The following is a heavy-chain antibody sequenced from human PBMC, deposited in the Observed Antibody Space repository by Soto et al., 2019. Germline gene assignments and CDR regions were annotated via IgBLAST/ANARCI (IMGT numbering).Heavy chain of an antibody. J-gene: IGHJ4*02. Sequence: TSETLSLTCTVSGGSISRYYWNWIRQPPGKGLEWIGYIYYSGSTNYNPSLKSRVTILVDTSKNQFSLRLSSVTAADTAVYYCAGGTYYFDYRGQGTRVTVSS. CDR1: GGSISRYY. V-gene: IGHV4-59*01. CDR3: AGGTYYFDY. CDR2: IYYSGST.